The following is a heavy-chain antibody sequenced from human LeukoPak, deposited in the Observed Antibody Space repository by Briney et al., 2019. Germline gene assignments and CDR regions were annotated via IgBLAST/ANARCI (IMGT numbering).Heavy chain of an antibody. CDR3: ARGNLAASVDY. D-gene: IGHD6-19*01. CDR2: IKQDGSEK. V-gene: IGHV3-7*01. CDR1: GFTFSSYW. Sequence: GGSLRLSCAASGFTFSSYWMSWVRQAPGKGLEWVANIKQDGSEKYYVDSVKGRFTISRDNAKNSLYLQMNSLRAGDTAVYYCARGNLAASVDYWGQGTLVTVSS. J-gene: IGHJ4*02.